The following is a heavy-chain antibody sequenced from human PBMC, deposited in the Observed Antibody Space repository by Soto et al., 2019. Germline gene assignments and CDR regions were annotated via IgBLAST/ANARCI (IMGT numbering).Heavy chain of an antibody. CDR2: IYYSGST. CDR3: VRDKLSVDTARVDWLDP. CDR1: GGSISGGVYY. J-gene: IGHJ5*02. V-gene: IGHV4-31*03. Sequence: QVQLQESGPGLVKPSQTLSLTCTVSGGSISGGVYYWSWIRQHPGKGLEWIGYIYYSGSTYYNPSFRSRVRRSEAPSKSQLSLKLSSVRAADTAVYYCVRDKLSVDTARVDWLDPWGQGTLVTVSS. D-gene: IGHD5-18*01.